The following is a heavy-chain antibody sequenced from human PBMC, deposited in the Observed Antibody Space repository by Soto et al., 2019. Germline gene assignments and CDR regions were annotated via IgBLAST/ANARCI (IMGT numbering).Heavy chain of an antibody. CDR1: GFRFSSYW. V-gene: IGHV3-74*03. CDR3: AKDLGVGVYGFDF. J-gene: IGHJ3*01. CDR2: INTDGIST. D-gene: IGHD1-26*01. Sequence: EVQLVESGGGLVQPGGSLRLSCAASGFRFSSYWMHWVLQAPGNGLVWVSRINTDGISTMYADSVEGRFTISRDNKNTLYLQMNRLRAEDTDMYYCAKDLGVGVYGFDFWGQGTMVTVSS.